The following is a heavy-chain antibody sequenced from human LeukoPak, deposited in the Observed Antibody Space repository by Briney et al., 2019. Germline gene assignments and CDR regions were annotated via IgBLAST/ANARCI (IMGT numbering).Heavy chain of an antibody. Sequence: GASVKVSCKASGYTFTGYYMHWVRQAPGQGLEWMGWINPNSGGTNYAQKFQGRVTMTRDTSISTAYMELSRLRSDDTAVYYCAREGYCSGGSCYPVVAFDIWGQGTMVTVSS. V-gene: IGHV1-2*02. CDR1: GYTFTGYY. D-gene: IGHD2-15*01. CDR2: INPNSGGT. CDR3: AREGYCSGGSCYPVVAFDI. J-gene: IGHJ3*02.